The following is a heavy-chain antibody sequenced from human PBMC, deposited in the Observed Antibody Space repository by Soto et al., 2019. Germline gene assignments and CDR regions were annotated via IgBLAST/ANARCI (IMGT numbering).Heavy chain of an antibody. CDR1: GYSFTSYW. J-gene: IGHJ6*04. V-gene: IGHV5-51*01. CDR3: AKTEEAGKYYSGVDV. Sequence: PGESLKISCKGSGYSFTSYWIGWVRQMPGKGLEWMGIIYPGDSDTRYSPSFQGQVTISADKSISTAYLQWSSLKASDTAIYYCAKTEEAGKYYSGVDVGGKGPTVPFPS. D-gene: IGHD6-13*01. CDR2: IYPGDSDT.